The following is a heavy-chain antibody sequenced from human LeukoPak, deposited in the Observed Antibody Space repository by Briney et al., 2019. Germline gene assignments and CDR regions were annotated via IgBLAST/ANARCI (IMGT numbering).Heavy chain of an antibody. Sequence: PSETLSLTCNVSGGSISSNYWSWIRQPPGKGLEWIGYFHDSESTNYNPSLKSRVSISVDTSKKQVSLKLSSVTAADTAVYYCARGDASGSPGIAFDYWGQGTLVTVSS. CDR3: ARGDASGSPGIAFDY. CDR1: GGSISSNY. J-gene: IGHJ4*02. CDR2: FHDSEST. D-gene: IGHD1-26*01. V-gene: IGHV4-59*01.